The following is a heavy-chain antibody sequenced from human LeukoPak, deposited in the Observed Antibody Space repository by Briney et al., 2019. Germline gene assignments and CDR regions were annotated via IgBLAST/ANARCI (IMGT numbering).Heavy chain of an antibody. Sequence: GESLKISCKGSGYSFTTYWIGWVRQMPGKGLEWMGIIYPGDSDTRYSPSFQGQVTISADKSISTAYLQWSSLKASDTAMYYCARHGMEDYYDSSGYYYRDWGQGTLVTVSS. CDR1: GYSFTTYW. J-gene: IGHJ4*02. CDR2: IYPGDSDT. V-gene: IGHV5-51*01. CDR3: ARHGMEDYYDSSGYYYRD. D-gene: IGHD3-22*01.